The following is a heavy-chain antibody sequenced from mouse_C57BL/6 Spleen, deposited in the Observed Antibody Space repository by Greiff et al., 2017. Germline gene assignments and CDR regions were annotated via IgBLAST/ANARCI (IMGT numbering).Heavy chain of an antibody. V-gene: IGHV3-6*01. CDR1: GYSITSGYY. Sequence: EVQLQESGPGLVKPSQSLSLTCSVTGYSITSGYYWNWIRQFPGNKLEWMGYISYDGSNNYNPSLKNRISITRDTSKNQVFLKLNSVTTEDTATYYCAREGDYDGDWYFDVWGTGTTVTVSS. J-gene: IGHJ1*03. D-gene: IGHD2-4*01. CDR3: AREGDYDGDWYFDV. CDR2: ISYDGSN.